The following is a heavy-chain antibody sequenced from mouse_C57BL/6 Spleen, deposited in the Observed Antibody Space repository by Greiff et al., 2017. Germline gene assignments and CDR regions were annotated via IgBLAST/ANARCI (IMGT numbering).Heavy chain of an antibody. CDR3: ARGGRSRYFDV. D-gene: IGHD1-1*01. V-gene: IGHV1-64*01. Sequence: QVQLQQPGAELVKPGASVKLSCKASGYTFTSYWMHWVKQRPGQGLEWIGMIHPNSGSTNYNEKFKSKATLAVDKSSSTAYMQLSSLTSEDSAVYYCARGGRSRYFDVWGTGTTVTVSS. CDR1: GYTFTSYW. CDR2: IHPNSGST. J-gene: IGHJ1*03.